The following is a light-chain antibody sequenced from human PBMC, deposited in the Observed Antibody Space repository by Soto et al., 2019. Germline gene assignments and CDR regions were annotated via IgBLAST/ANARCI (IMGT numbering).Light chain of an antibody. Sequence: QSALTQPASVSGSPGQSITISCTGTSSDVGGYNFVSWYQQHPGKAPKFIIYDVRNRPSGVSNRFSGSRSGNTASLTISCLQAEDEDDYYCSSYTSSSTVIFGGGTKLTVL. CDR3: SSYTSSSTVI. CDR1: SSDVGGYNF. J-gene: IGLJ2*01. CDR2: DVR. V-gene: IGLV2-14*03.